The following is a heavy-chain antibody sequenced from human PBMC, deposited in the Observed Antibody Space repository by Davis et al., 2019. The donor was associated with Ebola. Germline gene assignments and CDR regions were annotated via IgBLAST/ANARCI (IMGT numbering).Heavy chain of an antibody. V-gene: IGHV1-18*01. CDR3: AREAGATTRIYDS. CDR1: SYTFTSYG. CDR2: ISAYNGNT. D-gene: IGHD1-26*01. J-gene: IGHJ5*01. Sequence: ASVQVSCKASSYTFTSYGISWVRQAPGQGLEWMGWISAYNGNTNYAKKLQGRVTMTTDTSRSTAYMELRSLRSDDTAVYYCAREAGATTRIYDSWGQGTLVTVSS.